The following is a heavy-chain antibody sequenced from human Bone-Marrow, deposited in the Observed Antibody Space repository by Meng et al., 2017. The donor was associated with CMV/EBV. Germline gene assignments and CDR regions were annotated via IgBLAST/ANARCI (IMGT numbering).Heavy chain of an antibody. CDR3: ARELSITIFGVHYYFDY. J-gene: IGHJ4*02. V-gene: IGHV4-39*07. Sequence: SETLSLTCTVSGGSISSSSYYWGWIRQPPGKGLEWIGSIYYSGSTYYNPSLKSRVTISVDTSKNQFSLKLSSATAADTAVYYCARELSITIFGVHYYFDYWGQGTLVTVSS. D-gene: IGHD3-3*01. CDR2: IYYSGST. CDR1: GGSISSSSYY.